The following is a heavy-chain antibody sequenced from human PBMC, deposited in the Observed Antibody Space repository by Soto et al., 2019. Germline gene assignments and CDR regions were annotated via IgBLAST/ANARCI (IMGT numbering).Heavy chain of an antibody. CDR2: ISSNGGST. CDR3: VKVGFIERSIATAANNWFDP. Sequence: GGSLRLSCSASGFTFSSYAMHWVRQAPGKGLEYVSAISSNGGSTYYADSVKGRFTISRDNSKNTLYLQMSSLRAEDTAGYYCVKVGFIERSIATAANNWFDPWGQGTLVTVSS. V-gene: IGHV3-64D*08. J-gene: IGHJ5*02. D-gene: IGHD6-13*01. CDR1: GFTFSSYA.